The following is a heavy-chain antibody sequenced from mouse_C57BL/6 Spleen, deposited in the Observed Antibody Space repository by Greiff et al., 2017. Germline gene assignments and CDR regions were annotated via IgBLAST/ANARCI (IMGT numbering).Heavy chain of an antibody. V-gene: IGHV1-66*01. CDR1: GYSFTSYY. CDR2: IYPGSGNT. D-gene: IGHD1-1*01. J-gene: IGHJ2*01. Sequence: QVQLQQSGPELVKPGASVKISCKASGYSFTSYYIHWVKQRPGQGLEWIGWIYPGSGNTKYNEKFKGKATLTADTSSSTAYMQLSSLTSEDSAVYYCARLPYYYGSSYDYFDYWGQGTTLTVSS. CDR3: ARLPYYYGSSYDYFDY.